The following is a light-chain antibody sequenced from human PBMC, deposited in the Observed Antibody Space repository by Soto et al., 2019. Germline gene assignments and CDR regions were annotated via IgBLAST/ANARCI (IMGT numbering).Light chain of an antibody. CDR3: QQFNSYSWT. Sequence: DIQMTQSPSTLSASVGDRVTITCRASQTINNWLAWYQQKPGKAPKLLIYKASSLESGVPSRFSGSGSGTEFTLTISSLQPDDFATYYCQQFNSYSWTFGLGTKVEIK. V-gene: IGKV1-5*03. CDR2: KAS. CDR1: QTINNW. J-gene: IGKJ1*01.